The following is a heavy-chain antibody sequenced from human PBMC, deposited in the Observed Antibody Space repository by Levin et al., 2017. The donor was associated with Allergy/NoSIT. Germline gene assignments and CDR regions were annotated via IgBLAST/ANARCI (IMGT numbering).Heavy chain of an antibody. CDR1: GGSISSSSYH. J-gene: IGHJ4*02. Sequence: SETLSLTCTVSGGSISSSSYHWGWIRQPPGTGLEWIGSIYYSGITYYNPSLKSRVTISVDTSKKQFSLKRSAGTAADTAVYYCARNSHFGRFCDYWGQGTLVTVSS. V-gene: IGHV4-39*01. D-gene: IGHD3-3*01. CDR2: IYYSGIT. CDR3: ARNSHFGRFCDY.